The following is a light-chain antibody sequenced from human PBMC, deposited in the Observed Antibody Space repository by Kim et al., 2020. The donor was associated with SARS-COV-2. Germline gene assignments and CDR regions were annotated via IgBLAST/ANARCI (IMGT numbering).Light chain of an antibody. J-gene: IGKJ2*01. CDR1: QSVSSHY. V-gene: IGKV3-20*01. Sequence: STPGERATLAGSASQSVSSHYLAWYQHKPGPAPPLLISGASSRATGIPDRFSGSGDGTDFTLTISRLEPEDFAVYYCQQYGSSSYTFGQGTKLEIK. CDR2: GAS. CDR3: QQYGSSSYT.